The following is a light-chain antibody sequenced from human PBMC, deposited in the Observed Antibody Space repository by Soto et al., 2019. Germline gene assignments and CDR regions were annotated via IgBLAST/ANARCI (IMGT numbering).Light chain of an antibody. Sequence: QSALTQPPSASGSPGQSVTISCTGTSSDVGGYKYDSWYQQHPDKAPKLMIYEVSKRPSGVHDRYAGSKSGNTGSLTVSGLQAEDEADDYCSSYAGSILGVFGGGTKLAVL. CDR1: SSDVGGYKY. J-gene: IGLJ3*02. CDR3: SSYAGSILGV. V-gene: IGLV2-8*01. CDR2: EVS.